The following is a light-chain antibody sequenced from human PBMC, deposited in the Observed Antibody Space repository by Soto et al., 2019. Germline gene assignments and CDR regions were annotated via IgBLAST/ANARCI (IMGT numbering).Light chain of an antibody. CDR3: AAWDDSLNSLV. J-gene: IGLJ2*01. CDR1: SSNIGSNS. V-gene: IGLV1-44*01. Sequence: QSVLTQPPSASGTPGQRVTISCSGSSSNIGSNSVNWYHHLPGTAPKLLIYSNDQRPSGVPDRFSGSKSGTSVSLAISGLQSEDEADYYCAAWDDSLNSLVFGGGTKLTVL. CDR2: SND.